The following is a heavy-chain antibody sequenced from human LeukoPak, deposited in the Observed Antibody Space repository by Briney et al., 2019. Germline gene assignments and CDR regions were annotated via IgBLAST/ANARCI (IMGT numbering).Heavy chain of an antibody. CDR3: ARLASSGWSHCDY. D-gene: IGHD6-19*01. CDR2: IYYSGST. V-gene: IGHV4-59*08. CDR1: GGSISGYY. Sequence: SETLSLTCTVSGGSISGYYWGWIRQPPGKGPEWIGYIYYSGSTNYNPSLKSRVTISVDTSKNQFSLKMNSVTAADTAVYYCARLASSGWSHCDYWGQGTLVTVSS. J-gene: IGHJ4*02.